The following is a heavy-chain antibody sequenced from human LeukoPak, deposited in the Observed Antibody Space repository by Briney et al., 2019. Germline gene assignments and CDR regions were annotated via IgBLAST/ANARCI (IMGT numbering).Heavy chain of an antibody. CDR1: GFTFSSYA. Sequence: QAGGSLRLSCAASGFTFSSYAMSWVRQAPGKGLEWVSVITGSGGSTYYADSVKGRFTISRDNSKNTLYLQINSLRVEDTAVYYCARDQLGAVLYFDYWGQGTLVTVSS. J-gene: IGHJ4*02. V-gene: IGHV3-23*01. CDR3: ARDQLGAVLYFDY. D-gene: IGHD1-1*01. CDR2: ITGSGGST.